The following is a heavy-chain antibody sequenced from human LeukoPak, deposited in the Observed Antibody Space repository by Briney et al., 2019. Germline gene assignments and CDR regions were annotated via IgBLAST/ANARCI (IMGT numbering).Heavy chain of an antibody. CDR1: GGSISSGDYY. Sequence: SETLSLTCTVSGGSISSGDYYWSWIRQPPGRGLEWIGYIYYSGSTYYNPSLKSRVTISVDTSKNQFSLKLSSVTAADTAVYYCARGFRGVVVVPADYFDYWGQGTLVTVSS. CDR3: ARGFRGVVVVPADYFDY. D-gene: IGHD2-2*01. V-gene: IGHV4-30-4*08. CDR2: IYYSGST. J-gene: IGHJ4*02.